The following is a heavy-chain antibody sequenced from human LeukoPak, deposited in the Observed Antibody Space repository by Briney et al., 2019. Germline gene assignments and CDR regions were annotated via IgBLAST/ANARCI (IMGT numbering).Heavy chain of an antibody. CDR3: ARGVGYCCDGACYGPPRYTCYSGLDV. CDR1: GFTFSTYM. CDR2: ISGITGYI. V-gene: IGHV3-21*01. D-gene: IGHD2-21*02. Sequence: GGSLRLSCAASGFTFSTYMMSWVRQAPGKGLEWVSSISGITGYIFYAESMRGRFTISRDNAKNSLFLQMNSLRAEDTAVYYCARGVGYCCDGACYGPPRYTCYSGLDVWGQGTTVTVSS. J-gene: IGHJ6*02.